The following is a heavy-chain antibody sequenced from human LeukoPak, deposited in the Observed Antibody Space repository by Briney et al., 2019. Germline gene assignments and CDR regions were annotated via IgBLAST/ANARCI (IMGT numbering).Heavy chain of an antibody. V-gene: IGHV1-69*06. D-gene: IGHD5-24*01. CDR1: GCTFSSYA. CDR3: ARLAWGYKTMDV. CDR2: IIPIFGTA. Sequence: ASVKVSCKASGCTFSSYAISWVRQAPGQWLEWMGGIIPIFGTANYAQKFKGRVTITENKHTSTAYMELSSLRSEDTAVYYCARLAWGYKTMDVWGKGTTVTVSS. J-gene: IGHJ6*04.